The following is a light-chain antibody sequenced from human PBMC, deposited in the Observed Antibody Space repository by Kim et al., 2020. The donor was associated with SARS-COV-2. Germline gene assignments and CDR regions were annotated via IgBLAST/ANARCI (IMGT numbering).Light chain of an antibody. J-gene: IGKJ4*01. Sequence: GERASLAGRASQSVSSNIAWYEQKPGQAPRLRIYDAYNRAAGVPARFSGSGSGTEFTLTISSLQSEDSAVYHCQQYNKWFALSFGGGAKVDIK. CDR3: QQYNKWFALS. CDR1: QSVSSN. V-gene: IGKV3-15*01. CDR2: DAY.